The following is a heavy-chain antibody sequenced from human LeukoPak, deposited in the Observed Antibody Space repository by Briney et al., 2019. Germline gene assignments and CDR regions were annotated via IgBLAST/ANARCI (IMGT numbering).Heavy chain of an antibody. D-gene: IGHD2-15*01. Sequence: GGSLRLSCAASGFTFSSYSMNWVRQAPGKGLEWVSSISSSSSYIYYADSVKGRFTISRDNAKNSLYLQMNSLRAEDTAVYYCARVVYRGGSGDAFDIWGQGTMDTVSS. CDR3: ARVVYRGGSGDAFDI. J-gene: IGHJ3*02. V-gene: IGHV3-21*01. CDR1: GFTFSSYS. CDR2: ISSSSSYI.